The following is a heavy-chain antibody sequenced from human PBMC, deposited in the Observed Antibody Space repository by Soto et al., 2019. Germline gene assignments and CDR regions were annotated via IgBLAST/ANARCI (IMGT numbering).Heavy chain of an antibody. J-gene: IGHJ5*02. V-gene: IGHV4-39*01. CDR2: IYYSGST. CDR1: GGSISSSSYY. Sequence: NPSETLSLTCTVSGGSISSSSYYWGWIRQPPGKGLEWIGSIYYSGSTYYNPSLKSRVTISVDTSKNQFSLKLSSVTAADTAVYYCARRGVVVIGWFDPWGQGTLVTVSS. CDR3: ARRGVVVIGWFDP. D-gene: IGHD2-21*01.